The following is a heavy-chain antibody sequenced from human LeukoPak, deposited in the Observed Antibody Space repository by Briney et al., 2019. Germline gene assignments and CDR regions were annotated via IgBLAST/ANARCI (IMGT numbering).Heavy chain of an antibody. CDR1: GGSISSDNYY. CDR2: IYYSGST. V-gene: IGHV4-39*01. D-gene: IGHD3-10*01. Sequence: PSETLSLTCTVSGGSISSDNYYWGWIRQPPGKGLEWIGSIYYSGSTYYNPSLKSRVTITIDTSKNQVSLKLSSVTAADTAVYYCAIASRFGERMGFDPWGQGTLVPVSS. J-gene: IGHJ5*02. CDR3: AIASRFGERMGFDP.